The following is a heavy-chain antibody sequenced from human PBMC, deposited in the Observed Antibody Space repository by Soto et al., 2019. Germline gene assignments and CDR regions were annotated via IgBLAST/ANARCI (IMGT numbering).Heavy chain of an antibody. CDR3: AKDQAPYGDYYYYYGMDV. J-gene: IGHJ6*02. Sequence: QVQLVESGGGVVQPGRSLRLSCAASGFTFSSYGMHWVRQAPGKGLEWVAVISYDGSNKYYADSVKGRFTISRDNSKNTLYLQMNSLRAEDTAVYYCAKDQAPYGDYYYYYGMDVWGQGTTVTVSS. CDR1: GFTFSSYG. D-gene: IGHD4-17*01. CDR2: ISYDGSNK. V-gene: IGHV3-30*18.